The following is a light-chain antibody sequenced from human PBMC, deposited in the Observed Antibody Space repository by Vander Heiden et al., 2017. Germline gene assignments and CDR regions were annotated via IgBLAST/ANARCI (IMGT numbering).Light chain of an antibody. CDR2: WAS. CDR1: QTILYSSSNKNY. V-gene: IGKV4-1*01. J-gene: IGKJ1*01. Sequence: DIVMTQSPDSLAVSLGERATINCKSSQTILYSSSNKNYLAWYQQKPGQSPKLLIYWASTRESGVPDRFSGSGSGTDFTLTISSLQAEDVAVYFRQQYASSPWTFGQGTKVEIK. CDR3: QQYASSPWT.